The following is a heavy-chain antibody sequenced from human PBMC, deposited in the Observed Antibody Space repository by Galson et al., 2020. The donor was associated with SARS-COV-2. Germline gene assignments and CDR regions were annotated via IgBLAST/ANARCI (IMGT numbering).Heavy chain of an antibody. CDR3: ARDQAPYYYDSSGYYRWGEYAFDI. CDR1: GGTFSSYA. J-gene: IGHJ3*02. Sequence: SVKVSCKASGGTFSSYAISWVRQAPGQGLEWMGGIIPIFGTANYAQKFQGRVTITADESTSTAYMELSSLRSEDTAVYYCARDQAPYYYDSSGYYRWGEYAFDIWGQGTMVTVSS. CDR2: IIPIFGTA. V-gene: IGHV1-69*13. D-gene: IGHD3-22*01.